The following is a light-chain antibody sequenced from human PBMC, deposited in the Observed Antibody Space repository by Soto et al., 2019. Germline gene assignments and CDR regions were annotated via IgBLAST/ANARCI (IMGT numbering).Light chain of an antibody. V-gene: IGKV3-20*01. Sequence: EIVLTQSPGTLSLSPGERATLSCRASQSVGSSYLAWYQQKPGQAPRLLIYGASSRATGIPDRFSGSGSGTDFTLTISSLQPEDFATYFCQQSDSTPYTFGRGTKFEIK. CDR1: QSVGSSY. CDR3: QQSDSTPYT. CDR2: GAS. J-gene: IGKJ2*01.